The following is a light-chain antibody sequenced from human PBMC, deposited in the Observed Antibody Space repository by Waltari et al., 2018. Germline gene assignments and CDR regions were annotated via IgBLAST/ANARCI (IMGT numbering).Light chain of an antibody. J-gene: IGLJ2*01. CDR2: QDS. V-gene: IGLV3-1*01. CDR3: QAGDSSTGV. CDR1: KLGDKY. Sequence: SYELTQPPSVSVSPGQTASITCPGDKLGDKYACWSEQKPGQSPVLVMYQDSKRPPGMPGGFPGPNSGETATLPISGTQAMDEADCYCQAGDSSTGVFGGGTKLTVL.